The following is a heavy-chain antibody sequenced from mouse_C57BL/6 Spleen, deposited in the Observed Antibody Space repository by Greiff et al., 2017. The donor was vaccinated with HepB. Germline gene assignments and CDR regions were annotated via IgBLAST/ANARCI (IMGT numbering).Heavy chain of an antibody. CDR2: INPSNGGT. V-gene: IGHV1-53*01. J-gene: IGHJ1*03. CDR3: AREAIYYGNYVYFDV. Sequence: VQLQQPGTELVKPGASVKLSCKASGYTFTSYWMHWVKQRPGQGLEWIGNINPSNGGTNYNEKFKSKATLTVDKSSSTAYMQLSSLTSEDSAVYYCAREAIYYGNYVYFDVWGTGTTVTVSS. D-gene: IGHD2-1*01. CDR1: GYTFTSYW.